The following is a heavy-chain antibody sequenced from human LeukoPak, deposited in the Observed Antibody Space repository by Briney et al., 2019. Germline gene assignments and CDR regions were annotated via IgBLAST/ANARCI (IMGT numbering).Heavy chain of an antibody. J-gene: IGHJ4*02. V-gene: IGHV4-4*07. CDR1: GGSISDYS. CDR3: AGRDY. Sequence: SESLCLTSAVSGGSISDYSWSSIRPRAEKGLECIGRVYTSGGIDYTPSFKSRVTLSVDKSKNQFSLELTSVTAADTAVYYCAGRDYWGQGTQVTVSS. D-gene: IGHD1-26*01. CDR2: VYTSGGI.